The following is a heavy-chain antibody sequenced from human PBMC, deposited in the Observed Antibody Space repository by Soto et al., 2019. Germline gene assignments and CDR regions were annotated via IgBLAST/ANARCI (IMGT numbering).Heavy chain of an antibody. J-gene: IGHJ6*02. Sequence: EVQLLESGGGLVQPGGSLRPSCAASGFTFSSYAMSWVRQAPGKGLEWVSGISGSGGSKYYADSVKGRFTISRDNSKNTLYLQTNSLRAEDTAVYYCAKERGYNYGYDAMDVWGQGTTVTVSS. V-gene: IGHV3-23*01. CDR3: AKERGYNYGYDAMDV. CDR2: ISGSGGSK. D-gene: IGHD5-18*01. CDR1: GFTFSSYA.